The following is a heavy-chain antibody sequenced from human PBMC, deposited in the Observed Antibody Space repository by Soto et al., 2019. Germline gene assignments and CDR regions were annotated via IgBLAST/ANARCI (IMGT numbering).Heavy chain of an antibody. CDR3: ARDFGAYRANYYYYYGMDV. D-gene: IGHD3-16*01. J-gene: IGHJ6*02. V-gene: IGHV1-69*13. CDR1: GGTFSSYA. CDR2: IIPIFGTA. Sequence: GASVKVSCKASGGTFSSYAISWVRQAPGQGLEWMGGIIPIFGTANYAQKFQGRVTITADGSTSTAYMKLSSLRSEDTAVYYCARDFGAYRANYYYYYGMDVWGQGTTVTVSS.